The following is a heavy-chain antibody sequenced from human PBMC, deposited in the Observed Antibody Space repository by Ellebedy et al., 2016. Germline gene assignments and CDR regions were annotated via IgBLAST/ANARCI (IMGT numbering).Heavy chain of an antibody. CDR1: GFTFSTYG. V-gene: IGHV3-33*06. D-gene: IGHD6-19*01. CDR2: IWYDESNK. Sequence: GESLKISCAASGFTFSTYGMHWVRQAPGKGLEWVGVIWYDESNKYYADSVKGRFTISRDNFKNTLYLQMNSLRAEDTAVYYCVKDGSGWIRFGEKWGQGTLVSVSS. J-gene: IGHJ4*02. CDR3: VKDGSGWIRFGEK.